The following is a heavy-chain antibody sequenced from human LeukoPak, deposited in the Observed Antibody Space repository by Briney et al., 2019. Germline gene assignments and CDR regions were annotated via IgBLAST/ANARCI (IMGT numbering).Heavy chain of an antibody. CDR1: GFPFSGSA. V-gene: IGHV3-73*01. CDR3: TRGSDYGSGNYYYMDV. CDR2: IRSKANSYAT. J-gene: IGHJ6*03. D-gene: IGHD3-10*01. Sequence: GGSLRLSCAASGFPFSGSAMHWVRQASGKGLEWVGRIRSKANSYATAYAASVKGRFTISRDDSKNTAYLQMNSLKTEDTVVYYCTRGSDYGSGNYYYMDVWGKGTTVTVSS.